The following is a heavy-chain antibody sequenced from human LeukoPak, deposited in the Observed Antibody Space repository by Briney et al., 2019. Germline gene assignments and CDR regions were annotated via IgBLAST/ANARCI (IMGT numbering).Heavy chain of an antibody. CDR1: GYSFTSYW. J-gene: IGHJ5*02. V-gene: IGHV5-51*01. Sequence: GESLKISCKGSGYSFTSYWIGWVRQMPGKGLEWMGIIYPGDSDARYSPSFQGQVIISVDKSINTAYLQWSSLKASDTAMYYCARAQPEYSSPRGWFDPWGQGTLVTVSS. CDR2: IYPGDSDA. CDR3: ARAQPEYSSPRGWFDP. D-gene: IGHD6-6*01.